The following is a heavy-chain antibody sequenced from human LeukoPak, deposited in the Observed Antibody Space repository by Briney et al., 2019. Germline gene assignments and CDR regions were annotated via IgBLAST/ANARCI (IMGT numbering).Heavy chain of an antibody. J-gene: IGHJ4*02. CDR2: INPNGGGT. V-gene: IGHV1-2*02. CDR3: ARDRGVTMLLYYFDY. CDR1: GYTFTGYY. D-gene: IGHD3-10*02. Sequence: ASVKVSCKASGYTFTGYYMHWVRQAPGQGLEWMGWINPNGGGTNYAQKFQGRVTMTRDTSISTAYMELSRLRSDDTAVYYCARDRGVTMLLYYFDYWGQGTLVTVSS.